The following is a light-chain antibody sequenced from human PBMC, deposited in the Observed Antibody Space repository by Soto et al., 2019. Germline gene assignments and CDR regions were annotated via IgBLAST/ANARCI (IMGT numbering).Light chain of an antibody. CDR2: DDS. Sequence: SYELTQPPSVSVAPGQTARITCGGNNIGFKSLHWYQQKPGQAPVLVVYDDSDRPSGIPERFSGSNSGNTATLTIRRVEAGDEADYYCQVWDSSSDHSVVFGGGTKLTVL. CDR1: NIGFKS. V-gene: IGLV3-21*02. J-gene: IGLJ2*01. CDR3: QVWDSSSDHSVV.